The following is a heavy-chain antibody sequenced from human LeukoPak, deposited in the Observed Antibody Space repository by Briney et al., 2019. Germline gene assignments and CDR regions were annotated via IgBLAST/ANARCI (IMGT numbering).Heavy chain of an antibody. CDR3: SKDRPTVYSSSWLHFLDS. V-gene: IGHV3-23*01. J-gene: IGHJ4*02. D-gene: IGHD6-13*01. CDR1: GFPFSSSG. CDR2: ISGSGGSS. Sequence: GGSLRLSCVASGFPFSSSGMIWVRQAPGKGLEWVSGISGSGGSSYVADSVKGRFTTSRDNSKNTLYLQMSSLRVDNTAVYYCSKDRPTVYSSSWLHFLDSWGQGTLVTVSS.